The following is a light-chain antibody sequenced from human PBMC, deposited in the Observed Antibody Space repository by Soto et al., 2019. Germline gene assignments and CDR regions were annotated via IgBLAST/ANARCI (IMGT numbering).Light chain of an antibody. CDR3: ATWDDSLNGRV. V-gene: IGLV1-44*01. J-gene: IGLJ3*02. CDR1: SSNIGSNT. Sequence: QSALTQPPSASGAPGQRVAISCSGSSSNIGSNTVNWYQQLPGTAPKVLIYKTNQRPSGVPDRFSGSKSGTSASLAISGLRSEDEAEYYCATWDDSLNGRVFGGGTKVTVL. CDR2: KTN.